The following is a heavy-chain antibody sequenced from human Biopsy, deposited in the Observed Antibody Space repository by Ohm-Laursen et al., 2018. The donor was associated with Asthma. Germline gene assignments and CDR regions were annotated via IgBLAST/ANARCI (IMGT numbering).Heavy chain of an antibody. CDR2: IYYSGST. Sequence: SDTLSLTCTVSGGSISSSYWSWIRQPPGKGLEWIGYIYYSGSTYYNPSLKSRVTLSVDASKNQFSLKLTSVTAADTAVYYCVSPPGYWGQGTRVTVSS. CDR1: GGSISSSY. CDR3: VSPPGY. V-gene: IGHV4-59*04. J-gene: IGHJ4*02.